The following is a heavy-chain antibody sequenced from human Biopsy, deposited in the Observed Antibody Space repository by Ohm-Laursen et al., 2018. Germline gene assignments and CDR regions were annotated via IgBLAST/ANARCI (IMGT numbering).Heavy chain of an antibody. CDR2: ISTYNGNT. D-gene: IGHD3-10*01. J-gene: IGHJ5*02. CDR1: GAIFSNYA. CDR3: ARGIGSMVLGVIINVNNWFDP. V-gene: IGHV1-18*01. Sequence: ASVKVSCKASGAIFSNYAITWVRQAPGQGLEWMGWISTYNGNTNYAQKVQGRVTMTTDTSTSTAYMGLRSLRSDDTAVYYCARGIGSMVLGVIINVNNWFDPWGQGTLVTVSS.